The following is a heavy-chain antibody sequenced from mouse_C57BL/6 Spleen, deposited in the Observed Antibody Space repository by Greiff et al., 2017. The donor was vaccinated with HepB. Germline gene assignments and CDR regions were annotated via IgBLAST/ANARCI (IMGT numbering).Heavy chain of an antibody. Sequence: QVQLQQSGAELARPGASVKLSCKASGYTFTSYGISWVKQRTGQGLEWIGEIYPRSGNTYYNEKFKGKATLTADKSSSTAYMELRSLTSEDSAVYFCAQYYGSSPYWGQGTTLTVSS. V-gene: IGHV1-81*01. D-gene: IGHD1-1*01. CDR3: AQYYGSSPY. J-gene: IGHJ2*01. CDR1: GYTFTSYG. CDR2: IYPRSGNT.